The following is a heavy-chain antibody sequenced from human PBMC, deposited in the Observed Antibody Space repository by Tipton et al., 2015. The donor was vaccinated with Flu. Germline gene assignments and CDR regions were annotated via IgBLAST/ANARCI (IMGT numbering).Heavy chain of an antibody. Sequence: QSGPEVKKPGESLKVSCKASGYSSTDYSIGWVRQMPGRGLEWMGIVYPSNSHTRYSPSFQGQVTMSADKSITTAYLQWTSLKASDTAMYYCLRWDNSGSWGQGTLVTVSS. J-gene: IGHJ5*02. D-gene: IGHD6-19*01. CDR2: VYPSNSHT. CDR3: LRWDNSGS. V-gene: IGHV5-51*03. CDR1: GYSSTDYS.